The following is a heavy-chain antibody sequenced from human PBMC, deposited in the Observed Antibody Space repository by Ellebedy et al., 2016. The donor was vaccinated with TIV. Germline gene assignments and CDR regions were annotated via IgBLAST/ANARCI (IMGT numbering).Heavy chain of an antibody. CDR3: ARISSGRSFYGMDV. J-gene: IGHJ6*02. CDR2: ISDSGSMI. Sequence: GGSLRLSXAASGFSSSDYYMSRIRQAPGKGLEWVSYISDSGSMIHYADSVKGRFTISRDNSKNSLYLQMNNLRAEDTAVYYCARISSGRSFYGMDVWGQGTTVTVFS. V-gene: IGHV3-11*01. D-gene: IGHD6-19*01. CDR1: GFSSSDYY.